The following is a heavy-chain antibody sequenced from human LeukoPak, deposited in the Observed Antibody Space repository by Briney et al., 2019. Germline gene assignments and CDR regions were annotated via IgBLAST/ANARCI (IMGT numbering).Heavy chain of an antibody. CDR3: ARDFGSSSDY. CDR1: GYTFTSYD. J-gene: IGHJ4*02. V-gene: IGHV1-46*01. CDR2: INPSGGST. Sequence: ASVKVSCKASGYTFTSYDINWVRQATGQGLEWMGIINPSGGSTSYAQKFQGRVTMTRDTSTSTVYMELSSLRSEDTAVYYCARDFGSSSDYWGQGTLVTVSS. D-gene: IGHD6-6*01.